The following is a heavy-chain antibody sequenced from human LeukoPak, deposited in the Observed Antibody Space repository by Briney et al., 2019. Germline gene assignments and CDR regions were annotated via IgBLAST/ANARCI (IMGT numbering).Heavy chain of an antibody. D-gene: IGHD3-22*01. V-gene: IGHV4-59*08. CDR3: ARRRVMDYYDSRGNYFDY. Sequence: SETLSLTCTVSGGSISGYYWSWIRQPPGKGLEWIGYIYYSGSTNYNPSLKSRVTISVDTSKNQFSLKLSSVTAADTAVYYCARRRVMDYYDSRGNYFDYWGQGTLVTVSS. CDR1: GGSISGYY. J-gene: IGHJ4*02. CDR2: IYYSGST.